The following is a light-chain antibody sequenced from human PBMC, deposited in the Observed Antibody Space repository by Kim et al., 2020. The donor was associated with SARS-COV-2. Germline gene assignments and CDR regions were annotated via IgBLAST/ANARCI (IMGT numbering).Light chain of an antibody. Sequence: PGERATRACRASQSGTSTYVAWYQQKPGQAPRLLSYGASSRATGIPDRVSGSGSGTDFTLTISRLEPEDFAVYYCQQYGNSPVTFGQGTRLEIK. CDR2: GAS. V-gene: IGKV3-20*01. CDR1: QSGTSTY. CDR3: QQYGNSPVT. J-gene: IGKJ5*01.